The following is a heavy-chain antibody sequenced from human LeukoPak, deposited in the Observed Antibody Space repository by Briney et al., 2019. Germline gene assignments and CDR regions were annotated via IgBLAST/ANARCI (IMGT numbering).Heavy chain of an antibody. CDR3: ARGYCSSTSCHRLDV. J-gene: IGHJ6*04. CDR1: GDSVSGNSAA. D-gene: IGHD2-2*01. Sequence: SQNLSLTCAISGDSVSGNSAAWNWIRQSPSRGLEWLGRTYYRSKWYNDYAVSVKSRITINPDTSKNQFSLQLNSVTPEDTAVYYCARGYCSSTSCHRLDVWGKGTTVTVSS. CDR2: TYYRSKWYN. V-gene: IGHV6-1*01.